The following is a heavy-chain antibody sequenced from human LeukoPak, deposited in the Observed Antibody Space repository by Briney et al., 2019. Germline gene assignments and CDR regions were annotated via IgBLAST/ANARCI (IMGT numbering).Heavy chain of an antibody. CDR2: ITHSGST. V-gene: IGHV4-34*01. CDR3: ARARPTLDYCDY. Sequence: PSQTLSLTCAVSCETFSGYYWSWIRQPPGKGLEWIGEITHSGSTNYNPSLKSRVTISVDTSKNQFSLKLNSVTAADTAVYYCARARPTLDYCDYWGQGTLVTVSS. CDR1: CETFSGYY. J-gene: IGHJ4*02. D-gene: IGHD4-11*01.